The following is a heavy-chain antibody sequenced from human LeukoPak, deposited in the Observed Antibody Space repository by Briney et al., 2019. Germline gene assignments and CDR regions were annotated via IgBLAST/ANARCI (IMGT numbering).Heavy chain of an antibody. Sequence: GGSLRLSCAASGFTFSIYAMSWVRQAPGTGLEWVSGISGSGIGGSTYHADSVKGRFTISRDNSKSTLYLEMNSLRAEDTAVYYCAKSYSSEENSYYYMDAWGKGTTVTVSS. CDR1: GFTFSIYA. CDR2: ISGSGIGGST. V-gene: IGHV3-23*01. CDR3: AKSYSSEENSYYYMDA. J-gene: IGHJ6*03. D-gene: IGHD6-19*01.